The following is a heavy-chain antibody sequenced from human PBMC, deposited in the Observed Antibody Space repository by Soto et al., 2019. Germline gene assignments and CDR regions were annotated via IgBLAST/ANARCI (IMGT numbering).Heavy chain of an antibody. CDR1: GYTFTGYY. CDR2: INPNSGGT. V-gene: IGHV1-2*04. CDR3: ARAPVLGNGGAPPYYYYGRDV. D-gene: IGHD3-16*01. J-gene: IGHJ6*02. Sequence: ASVKVSCKASGYTFTGYYMHWVRQAPGQGLEWMGWINPNSGGTNYAQKFQGWVTMTRDTSISTAYMELSRLRSDDTAVYYCARAPVLGNGGAPPYYYYGRDVGGQGPTVTVPS.